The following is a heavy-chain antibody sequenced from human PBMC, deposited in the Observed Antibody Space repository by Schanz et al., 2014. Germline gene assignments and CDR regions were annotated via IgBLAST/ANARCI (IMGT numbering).Heavy chain of an antibody. CDR1: GFTLSRYG. D-gene: IGHD3-10*01. CDR2: VSSDGNND. J-gene: IGHJ3*02. Sequence: QVRLVESGGGVVQPGRPLRLSCAASGFTLSRYGMHWVRQAPGKGLEWVALVSSDGNNDYYTDSVKGRFTISRDNSKNTVHLQMNSLRAEDTAVYYCAKGRFGELSDFDIWGQGTMVTVSS. V-gene: IGHV3-30*18. CDR3: AKGRFGELSDFDI.